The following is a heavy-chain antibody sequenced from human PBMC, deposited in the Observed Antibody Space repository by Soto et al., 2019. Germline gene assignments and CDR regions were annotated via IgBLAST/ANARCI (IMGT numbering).Heavy chain of an antibody. Sequence: ASVKVSCQVSGYTLTELSMDWVRQAPGKWLEWMGGFDPEDGETIYAQKFQGRVTMTEDTSTDTAYMELSSLRSEDTAVYYCATDAGPGGSSFGYDTFDIWGQGTMVTVSS. V-gene: IGHV1-24*01. CDR3: ATDAGPGGSSFGYDTFDI. D-gene: IGHD2-15*01. CDR2: FDPEDGET. J-gene: IGHJ3*02. CDR1: GYTLTELS.